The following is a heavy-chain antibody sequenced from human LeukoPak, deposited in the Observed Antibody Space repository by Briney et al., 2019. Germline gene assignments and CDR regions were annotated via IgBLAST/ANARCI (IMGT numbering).Heavy chain of an antibody. CDR2: ICYDGSNK. V-gene: IGHV3-33*06. J-gene: IGHJ6*03. Sequence: GRSLRLSCAASGFTFSSYGMHWVRQAPGKGLEWVAVICYDGSNKYYADSVKGRFTISRDNSKNTLYLQMNSLRAEDTAVYYCAKEELRFLEWSYTPGYMDVWGKGTTVTVSS. D-gene: IGHD3-3*01. CDR3: AKEELRFLEWSYTPGYMDV. CDR1: GFTFSSYG.